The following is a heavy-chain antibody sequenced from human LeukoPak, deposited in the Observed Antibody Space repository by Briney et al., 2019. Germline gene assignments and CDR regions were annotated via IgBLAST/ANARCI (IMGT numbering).Heavy chain of an antibody. CDR1: GFTFSSYA. D-gene: IGHD3-10*01. CDR3: ASRGEGKVRGVIILYYFDY. V-gene: IGHV3-23*01. J-gene: IGHJ4*02. CDR2: ISGSGGST. Sequence: PGGSLRLSCAASGFTFSSYAMSWVRQAPGKGLEWVSAISGSGGSTYYADSVKGRFTISRDNSKNTLYLQMNSLRAEDTAVYYCASRGEGKVRGVIILYYFDYWGQGTLVTVSS.